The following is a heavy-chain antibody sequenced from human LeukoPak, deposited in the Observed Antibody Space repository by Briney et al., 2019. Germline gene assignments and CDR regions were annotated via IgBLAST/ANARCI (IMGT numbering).Heavy chain of an antibody. Sequence: PGGSLRLSCAASGFTVSSNYMSWFRQAPGKGLEWVGFIRAKTYGGTTQYAASVKDRFTISRDDSESIVYLQMNSLKTEDTALYYCARADYGGNAGGFWGQGTLVTVSS. D-gene: IGHD4-23*01. CDR1: GFTVSSNY. V-gene: IGHV3-49*03. CDR2: IRAKTYGGTT. J-gene: IGHJ4*02. CDR3: ARADYGGNAGGF.